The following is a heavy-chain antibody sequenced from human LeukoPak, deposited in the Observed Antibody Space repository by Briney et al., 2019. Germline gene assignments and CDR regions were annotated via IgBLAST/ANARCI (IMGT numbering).Heavy chain of an antibody. Sequence: GGSLRLSCAASGFTFSIYWMTWVRQAPGKGLEWVANIKQDGSDKCVDSVKSRFTTTRDNAKNSLYLQLNSLRAEDTAVYCCAIWQEGYRYFPMDVWGQGTTVTVSS. V-gene: IGHV3-7*01. CDR2: IKQDGSDK. J-gene: IGHJ6*02. CDR1: GFTFSIYW. CDR3: AIWQEGYRYFPMDV. D-gene: IGHD3-9*01.